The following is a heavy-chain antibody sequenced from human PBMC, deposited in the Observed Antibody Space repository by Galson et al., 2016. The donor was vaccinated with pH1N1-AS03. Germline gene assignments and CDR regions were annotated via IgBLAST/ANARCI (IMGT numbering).Heavy chain of an antibody. V-gene: IGHV3-30*02. CDR3: AKTVQYTSSWNPFDY. Sequence: SLRLSCAASGFTFNRYGMHWVRQAPGKGLEWVALIRSDGSVKFYEDSVKGRFAISRDNSNNTLSLQMNSLRPEDTALYYCAKTVQYTSSWNPFDYWGQGTLVTVSS. J-gene: IGHJ4*02. CDR1: GFTFNRYG. D-gene: IGHD6-13*01. CDR2: IRSDGSVK.